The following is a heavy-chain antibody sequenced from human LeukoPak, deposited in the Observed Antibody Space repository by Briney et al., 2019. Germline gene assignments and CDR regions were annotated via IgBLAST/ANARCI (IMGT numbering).Heavy chain of an antibody. Sequence: SGTLSLTCAVSGGPISSSNWWSWVRQPPGKGLEWIGEIYHSGSTNYNPSPKSRVTISVDKSKNQFSLKLSSVTAADTAVYYCARGGEYCSSTSCYGHNWFDPWGQGTLVTVSS. CDR3: ARGGEYCSSTSCYGHNWFDP. CDR2: IYHSGST. V-gene: IGHV4-4*02. D-gene: IGHD2-2*01. J-gene: IGHJ5*02. CDR1: GGPISSSNW.